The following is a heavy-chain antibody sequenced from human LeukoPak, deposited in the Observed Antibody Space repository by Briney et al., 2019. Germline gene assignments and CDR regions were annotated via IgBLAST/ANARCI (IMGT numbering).Heavy chain of an antibody. CDR3: AKSSPRVVVTAARDPSFDY. CDR1: GFTFSDYQ. Sequence: GGSLRLSCAASGFTFSDYQMTWIRQAPGKGLEWVSYISSSSSYTNYADSVKGRFTISRDNAKNSLYLQMNSLRAEDTAVYYCAKSSPRVVVTAARDPSFDYWGQGTLVTVSS. D-gene: IGHD2-21*02. CDR2: ISSSSSYT. J-gene: IGHJ4*02. V-gene: IGHV3-11*03.